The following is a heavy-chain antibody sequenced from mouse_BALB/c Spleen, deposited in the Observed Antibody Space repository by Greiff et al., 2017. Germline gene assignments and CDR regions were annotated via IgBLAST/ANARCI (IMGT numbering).Heavy chain of an antibody. V-gene: IGHV5-9-3*01. Sequence: EVKLQESGGGLVKPGGSLKLSCAASGFTFSSYAMSWVRQTPEKRLEWVATISSGGSYTYYPDSVKGRFTISRDNAKNTLYLQMSSLRSEDTAMYYCARPHYDLYYAMDYWGQGTSVTGSS. J-gene: IGHJ4*01. D-gene: IGHD2-4*01. CDR3: ARPHYDLYYAMDY. CDR2: ISSGGSYT. CDR1: GFTFSSYA.